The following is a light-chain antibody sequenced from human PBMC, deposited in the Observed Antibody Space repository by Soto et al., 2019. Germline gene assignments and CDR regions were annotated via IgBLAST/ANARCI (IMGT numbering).Light chain of an antibody. Sequence: EVVLTQSPATLSVSPGERATLSCRASQTVSLSLARYQQKPGQAPRLLIYGASTRATGIPGRFSGSGSGTDFTLTISRLEPEDFAVYYCQQYGSSPRVTFGQGTRLEIK. CDR3: QQYGSSPRVT. V-gene: IGKV3-20*01. J-gene: IGKJ5*01. CDR1: QTVSLS. CDR2: GAS.